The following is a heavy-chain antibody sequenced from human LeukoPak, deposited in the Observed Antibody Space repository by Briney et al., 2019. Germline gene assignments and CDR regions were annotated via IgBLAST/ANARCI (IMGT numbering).Heavy chain of an antibody. CDR2: INHSGST. J-gene: IGHJ3*02. CDR1: GGSFSGYY. Sequence: SETLSLTCAVYGGSFSGYYWSWIRQPPGKGLEWIGEINHSGSTNYNPSLKSRVTISVDTSKNQFSLKVSSVTTADTAVYYCARPRGGVVPFDIWGQGTMVTVSS. CDR3: ARPRGGVVPFDI. V-gene: IGHV4-34*01. D-gene: IGHD2-2*01.